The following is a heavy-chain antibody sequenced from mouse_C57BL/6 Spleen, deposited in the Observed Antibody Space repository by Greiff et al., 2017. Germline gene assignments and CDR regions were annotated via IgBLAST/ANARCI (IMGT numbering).Heavy chain of an antibody. V-gene: IGHV1-80*01. CDR2: IYPGDGDT. CDR3: ARLPLDY. J-gene: IGHJ2*01. CDR1: GYAFSSYW. Sequence: VQLQQSGAELVKPGASVKISCKASGYAFSSYWINWVKQRPGKGLEWIGQIYPGDGDTNYNGKFKGKATLTADKSSSTAYMQLSSLTSEDSAVYFCARLPLDYWGQGTTLTVSS.